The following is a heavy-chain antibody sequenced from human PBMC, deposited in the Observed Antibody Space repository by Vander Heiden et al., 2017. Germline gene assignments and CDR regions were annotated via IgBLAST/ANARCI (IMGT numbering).Heavy chain of an antibody. CDR2: ISYDGSNK. V-gene: IGHV3-30-3*01. CDR3: AKEEGGSYYYYYGMDV. J-gene: IGHJ6*02. CDR1: GFTFRRYA. Sequence: QVQLVESGGGVVQPGRSLRLSCAASGFTFRRYAMHWVRQAPGKGLEWVAVISYDGSNKYYADSVKGRFTISRDNSKNTLYLQMNSLRAEDTAVYYCAKEEGGSYYYYYGMDVWGQGTTVTVSS. D-gene: IGHD1-26*01.